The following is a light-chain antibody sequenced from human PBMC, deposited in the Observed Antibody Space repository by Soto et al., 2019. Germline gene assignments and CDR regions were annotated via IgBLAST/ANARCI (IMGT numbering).Light chain of an antibody. CDR1: QSVAGS. V-gene: IGKV3-20*01. J-gene: IGKJ1*01. CDR3: QQYGSSGT. Sequence: VFTQAPATLSLSPGERAILSCRASQSVAGSLAWYQQKPGPAPTPLIYGAPSRATGIPDRFSGSGSGTEFPLTISRMEPEDFAVYYCQQYGSSGTFGQGTKVDIK. CDR2: GAP.